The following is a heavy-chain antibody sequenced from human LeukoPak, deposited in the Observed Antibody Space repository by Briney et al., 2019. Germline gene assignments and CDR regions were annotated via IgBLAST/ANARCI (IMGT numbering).Heavy chain of an antibody. CDR2: IYHSGST. CDR3: ARGPDDAFDI. CDR1: GYFISSGYY. J-gene: IGHJ3*02. Sequence: SSETLSLTCSVTGYFISSGYYWGWLRQPPGKGLEWIGGIYHSGSTYYNPSLNSRVTMSIDTSKNQFSLKLSSVTAADTAVYYCARGPDDAFDIWGQGTMVTVSS. V-gene: IGHV4-38-2*02.